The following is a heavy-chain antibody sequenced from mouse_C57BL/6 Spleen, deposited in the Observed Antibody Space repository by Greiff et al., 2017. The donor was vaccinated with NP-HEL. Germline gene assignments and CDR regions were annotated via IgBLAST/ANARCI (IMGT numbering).Heavy chain of an antibody. CDR1: GFTFSNYW. Sequence: LVESGGGLVQPGGSMKLSCVASGFTFSNYWMNWVRQSPEKGLEWVAQIRLKSDNYATHYAESVQGRFTISRDDSKSSVYLQMNNLRAEDTGIYCCTLGLYYAVDYWGQGTSVTVSS. CDR3: TLGLYYAVDY. J-gene: IGHJ4*01. V-gene: IGHV6-3*01. D-gene: IGHD4-1*01. CDR2: IRLKSDNYAT.